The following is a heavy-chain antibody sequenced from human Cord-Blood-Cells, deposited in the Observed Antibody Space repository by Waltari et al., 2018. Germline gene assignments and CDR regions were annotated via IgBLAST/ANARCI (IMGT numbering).Heavy chain of an antibody. J-gene: IGHJ4*02. CDR3: ARSGGNYYGSGSYYNDY. CDR1: GGTFSSYA. V-gene: IGHV1-69*01. Sequence: QVQLVQSGAEVKKPGSSVKVSCKASGGTFSSYAISWVRQAPGQGLEWMGGIIPTFGTASYARKFQGRVTITADESTSTAYMELSSLRSEDTAVYYCARSGGNYYGSGSYYNDYWGQGTLVTVSS. D-gene: IGHD3-10*01. CDR2: IIPTFGTA.